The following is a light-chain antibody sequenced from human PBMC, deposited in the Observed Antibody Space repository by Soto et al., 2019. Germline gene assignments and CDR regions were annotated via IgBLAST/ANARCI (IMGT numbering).Light chain of an antibody. CDR2: EVS. J-gene: IGLJ1*01. V-gene: IGLV2-14*03. CDR3: SSYTTSSTRV. CDR1: SSDVGAYDF. Sequence: QSVLTQPASVSGSPGQSIAISCTGTSSDVGAYDFVSWYQQHPDKAPKLMIYEVSNRPSGVSDRFSGSKSVNTATLTISGFQAEDEADYYCSSYTTSSTRVFGTGTKFTVL.